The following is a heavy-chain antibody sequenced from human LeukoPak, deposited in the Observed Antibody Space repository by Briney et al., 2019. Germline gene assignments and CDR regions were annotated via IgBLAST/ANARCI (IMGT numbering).Heavy chain of an antibody. D-gene: IGHD6-13*01. V-gene: IGHV3-15*01. CDR2: IKSKTDGGTT. CDR1: GFTFSNAL. Sequence: GGSLRLSCAASGFTFSNALMSWVRQAPGKGLEWVGRIKSKTDGGTTDYAAPVKGRFTISRDDSKNTLYLQMNSLKTEDTAVYYCTTVFFLYSSSPFDYWGQGTLVTVSS. CDR3: TTVFFLYSSSPFDY. J-gene: IGHJ4*02.